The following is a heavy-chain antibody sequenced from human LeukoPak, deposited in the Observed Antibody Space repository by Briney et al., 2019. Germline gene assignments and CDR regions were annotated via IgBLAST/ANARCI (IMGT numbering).Heavy chain of an antibody. CDR1: GGTFSSYA. D-gene: IGHD6-13*01. Sequence: ASVKVSCKASGGTFSSYAISWVRQAPGQGLEWMGWVSAYNGNTNYAQKLQGRVTMTTDTSTSTAYMELRSLRSDDTAVYYCARAAAGFDYWGQGTLVTVSS. CDR2: VSAYNGNT. V-gene: IGHV1-18*01. CDR3: ARAAAGFDY. J-gene: IGHJ4*02.